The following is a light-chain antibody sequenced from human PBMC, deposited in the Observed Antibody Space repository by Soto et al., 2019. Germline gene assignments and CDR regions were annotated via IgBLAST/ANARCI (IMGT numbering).Light chain of an antibody. Sequence: ESVLTQSPCTLSLSPGEKATLSCRASQSVSSSYLAWYQQKPGQAPRLLIYGASSRATGIPGRFSGSGSGKDFTLTVSRLEPEVFAVYYCQQYGSSSWTFGQGTKVEIK. CDR3: QQYGSSSWT. CDR1: QSVSSSY. J-gene: IGKJ1*01. V-gene: IGKV3-20*01. CDR2: GAS.